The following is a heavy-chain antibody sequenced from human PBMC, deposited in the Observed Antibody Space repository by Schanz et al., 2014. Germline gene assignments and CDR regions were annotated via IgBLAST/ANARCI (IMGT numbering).Heavy chain of an antibody. CDR1: GFTFSNYG. CDR2: ISYDGSDK. Sequence: VQLLESGGRLVQPGGSLRLSCAASGFTFSNYGLVWVRQAPGKGLEWLAVISYDGSDKFHADSVKGRFTISRDNSKNTVYLQMNSLRGEDTGMYYCARGDPVAGLDYWGRGTLVTVSS. J-gene: IGHJ4*02. V-gene: IGHV3-30*03. CDR3: ARGDPVAGLDY.